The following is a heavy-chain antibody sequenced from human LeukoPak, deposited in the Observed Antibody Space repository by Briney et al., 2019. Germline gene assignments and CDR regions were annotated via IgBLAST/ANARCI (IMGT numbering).Heavy chain of an antibody. V-gene: IGHV1-2*06. CDR3: ARDLSSTSNWEFDY. J-gene: IGHJ4*02. Sequence: GASVKVSCKTSGYTFIDYFIHWVRQAPGQGLEWMGRLNPNNGYTFYTEEFQGRATMTRDTSISTAYMELSRLTSDDTALYYCARDLSSTSNWEFDYWGQGTLVTVSS. CDR2: LNPNNGYT. D-gene: IGHD7-27*01. CDR1: GYTFIDYF.